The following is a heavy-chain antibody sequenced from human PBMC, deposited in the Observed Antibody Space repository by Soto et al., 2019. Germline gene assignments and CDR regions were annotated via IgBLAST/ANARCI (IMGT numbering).Heavy chain of an antibody. V-gene: IGHV1-2*02. Sequence: ASVKVSCKASGYTFTGYYMHWVRQAPGQGLEWMGWINPNSGGTNYAQKFQGRVTMTRDTSISTAYMELSRLRSDDTAVYYCARRPDSSGWYYYYYGMDVWGQGTTVTVSS. J-gene: IGHJ6*02. CDR2: INPNSGGT. D-gene: IGHD6-19*01. CDR1: GYTFTGYY. CDR3: ARRPDSSGWYYYYYGMDV.